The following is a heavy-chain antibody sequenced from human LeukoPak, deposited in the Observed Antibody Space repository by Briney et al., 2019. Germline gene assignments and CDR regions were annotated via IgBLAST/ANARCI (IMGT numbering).Heavy chain of an antibody. CDR3: ARGNIAAAGIHY. Sequence: GGSLRLSCAASGFTFSSYWMHWVRQAPGKGLVWVSRINGDGSSTTYVDFVMGRFTISRDNAKNTLYLQMNSVRVEDTAVYYCARGNIAAAGIHYWGQGTLVIVSS. CDR2: INGDGSST. V-gene: IGHV3-74*01. D-gene: IGHD6-13*01. CDR1: GFTFSSYW. J-gene: IGHJ4*02.